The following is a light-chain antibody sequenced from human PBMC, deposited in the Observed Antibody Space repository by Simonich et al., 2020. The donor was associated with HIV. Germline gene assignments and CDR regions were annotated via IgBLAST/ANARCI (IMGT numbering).Light chain of an antibody. CDR3: QQYYSTPPT. CDR1: QSVLYSSNNKNY. Sequence: DIVMTQSPDSLAVSLGERATINCKSSQSVLYSSNNKNYLAWYQQKPGHPPNMLIYWASTRESGVPDRFRASGSGTDFTLTISSLQAEDVAIYYCQQYYSTPPTFGQGTKVEIK. J-gene: IGKJ1*01. CDR2: WAS. V-gene: IGKV4-1*01.